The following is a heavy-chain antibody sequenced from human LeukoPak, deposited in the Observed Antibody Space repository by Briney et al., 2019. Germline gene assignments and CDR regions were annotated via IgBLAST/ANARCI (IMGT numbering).Heavy chain of an antibody. CDR3: ARESISIWPDY. Sequence: GASVKVSCKASGYTFTSYYMHWVRQAPGQGLEWMGIINPSGGSTSYAQKFQGRATMTRDTSTSTVYMELSSLRSEDTAVYYCARESISIWPDYWGQGTLVTVSS. CDR2: INPSGGST. J-gene: IGHJ4*02. CDR1: GYTFTSYY. V-gene: IGHV1-46*01. D-gene: IGHD3-3*02.